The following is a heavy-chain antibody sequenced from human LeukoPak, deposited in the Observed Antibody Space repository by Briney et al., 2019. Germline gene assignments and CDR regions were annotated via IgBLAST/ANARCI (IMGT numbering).Heavy chain of an antibody. CDR2: IYHSGST. V-gene: IGHV4-4*02. CDR1: GGSISSSNW. CDR3: ARSYCDFWSGYDPHFDY. J-gene: IGHJ4*02. Sequence: SETLSLTCAVSGGSISSSNWWSWVRQPPGKGLEWIGEIYHSGSTNYNPSLKSRVTISVDKSKNQFSLKLSSVTAADTAVYYCARSYCDFWSGYDPHFDYWGQGTLVTVSS. D-gene: IGHD3-3*01.